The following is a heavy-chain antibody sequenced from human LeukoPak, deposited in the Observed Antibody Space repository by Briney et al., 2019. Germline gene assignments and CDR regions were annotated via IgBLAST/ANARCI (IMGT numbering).Heavy chain of an antibody. CDR2: ITPNADRT. J-gene: IGHJ1*01. CDR3: AIMHGYYDGSGYWVQ. Sequence: GGSLRLSCAASGYTFGSYGMSWVRQAPGKGLEWVSFITPNADRTSYADSVEGRFTISRDNPRNTLYMQMNSLRDEDTAPYYCAIMHGYYDGSGYWVQWGQGTLVTVSS. V-gene: IGHV3-23*01. D-gene: IGHD3-22*01. CDR1: GYTFGSYG.